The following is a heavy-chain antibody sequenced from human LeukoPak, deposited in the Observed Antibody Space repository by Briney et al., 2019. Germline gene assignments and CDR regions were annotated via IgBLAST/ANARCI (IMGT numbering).Heavy chain of an antibody. D-gene: IGHD2-8*01. CDR3: ARHNGWYDH. J-gene: IGHJ5*02. CDR1: GFTFNTYE. CDR2: ISSDGTTV. V-gene: IGHV3-48*03. Sequence: GGSLRLSCAASGFTFNTYEMNWVHQAPGKGLEWVSYISSDGTTVHYADSVKGRFTISRDNVKNSLYLQMSSLRAEDTAVYYCARHNGWYDHWGQGTLVTVSS.